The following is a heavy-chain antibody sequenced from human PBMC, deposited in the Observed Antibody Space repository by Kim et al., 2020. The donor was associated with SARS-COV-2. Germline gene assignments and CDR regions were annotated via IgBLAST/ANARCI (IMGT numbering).Heavy chain of an antibody. D-gene: IGHD2-21*01. CDR3: VRGTCGEVNYF. J-gene: IGHJ4*02. Sequence: ASVKVSCKTSGYIFSIYGFSWARQAPGQGLEWMGWINTKDGDTQYVQKFQDRVTMTTDSSTSTAYMELRSLKFDDTAVYYCVRGTCGEVNYFCGRGTLVT. V-gene: IGHV1-18*01. CDR2: INTKDGDT. CDR1: GYIFSIYG.